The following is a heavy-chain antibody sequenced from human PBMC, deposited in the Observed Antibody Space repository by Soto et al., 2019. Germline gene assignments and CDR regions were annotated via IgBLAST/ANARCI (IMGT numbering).Heavy chain of an antibody. CDR1: GDSVRSDY. D-gene: IGHD2-15*01. Sequence: QVQLQESGPGLVKPSETLSLTCTVSGDSVRSDYWSWIRLPPGKGLEWIGYIHYSGSTNQNPSLKSRAAMSVDTPKNRFSLKLTSVTAADTAVYFCVRHGSGGRAFDIWGQGTMVTLSS. CDR2: IHYSGST. V-gene: IGHV4-59*08. J-gene: IGHJ3*02. CDR3: VRHGSGGRAFDI.